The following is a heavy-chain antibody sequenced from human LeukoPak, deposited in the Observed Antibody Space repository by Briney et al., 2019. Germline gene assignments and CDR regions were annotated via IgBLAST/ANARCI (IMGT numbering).Heavy chain of an antibody. J-gene: IGHJ4*02. V-gene: IGHV4-31*03. CDR3: ARFPATAMREPYHSAY. CDR1: GGSISSGGYY. Sequence: TASETLSLTCTVSGGSISSGGYYWGWIRQPPGKGLEWIGYIYYSGSTYYNPSLKCRATISVDTSRNQFSLKLSSVTAADTPVYYCARFPATAMREPYHSAYWGEGTLVTVSS. D-gene: IGHD5-18*01. CDR2: IYYSGST.